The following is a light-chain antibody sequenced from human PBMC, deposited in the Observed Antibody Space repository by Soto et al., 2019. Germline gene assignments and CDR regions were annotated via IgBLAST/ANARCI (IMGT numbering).Light chain of an antibody. CDR2: DVS. Sequence: QSALTQPASVSGSPGQSITISCTGTSSDIGGYNYVSWYQQLPGKVPKLIIYDVSNRPSGVSDRFSGSKSGNAASLTISGLQAEDEVDYYCSSYTSTSTLYVFGTGTKVTVL. V-gene: IGLV2-14*03. CDR1: SSDIGGYNY. CDR3: SSYTSTSTLYV. J-gene: IGLJ1*01.